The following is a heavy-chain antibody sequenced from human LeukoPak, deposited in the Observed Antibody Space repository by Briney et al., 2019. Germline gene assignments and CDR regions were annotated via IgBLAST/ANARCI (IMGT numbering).Heavy chain of an antibody. Sequence: QSGGSLRLSCAASGFTFSSYAMSWVRQAPGRGLEWVSGISGSVGNTYYADSVKGRFTISRDNSKNTLYLQMNGLRAEDTAVYYCAKGPYSFDSIVTYWGQGTLVTVSS. V-gene: IGHV3-23*01. J-gene: IGHJ4*02. CDR3: AKGPYSFDSIVTY. D-gene: IGHD3-22*01. CDR2: ISGSVGNT. CDR1: GFTFSSYA.